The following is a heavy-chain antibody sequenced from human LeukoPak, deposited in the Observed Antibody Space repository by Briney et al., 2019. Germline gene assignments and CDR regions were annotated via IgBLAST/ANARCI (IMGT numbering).Heavy chain of an antibody. CDR2: IYYSGST. CDR3: ARPHSSGWYGGFDI. J-gene: IGHJ3*02. Sequence: PSETLSLTCTVSGGFISSYYWSWIRQPPGKGLEWIGYIYYSGSTSYNPSLKSRVTISLDTSKNQFSLKLRSVTAADTAVYYCARPHSSGWYGGFDIWGQGTMVTVSS. V-gene: IGHV4-59*08. CDR1: GGFISSYY. D-gene: IGHD6-19*01.